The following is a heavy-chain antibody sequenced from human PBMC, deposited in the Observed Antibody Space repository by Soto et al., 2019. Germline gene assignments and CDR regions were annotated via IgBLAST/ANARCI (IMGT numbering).Heavy chain of an antibody. CDR3: AKAHESGWVPFDY. V-gene: IGHV3-23*01. Sequence: GGSLRLSCAASGFTFSSYAMSWVRQAPGKGLEWVSAISGSGGSTYFADSVKGRFTISRDNSKDTLFLQMNSLRAEDTAVYYCAKAHESGWVPFDYWGQGTLVTVSS. D-gene: IGHD6-19*01. CDR1: GFTFSSYA. CDR2: ISGSGGST. J-gene: IGHJ4*02.